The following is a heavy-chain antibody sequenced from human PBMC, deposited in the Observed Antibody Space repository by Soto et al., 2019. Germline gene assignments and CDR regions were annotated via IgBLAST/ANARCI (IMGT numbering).Heavy chain of an antibody. Sequence: QVQLQESGPGLVKPSETLSLTCTVSGGSVSSGSYYWSWIRQPPGKGLEWIGYIYYSGSTNYNASLQSLVTISVDTSKIQFSLKLSSVTAADTAVYYCARVVAVAGNWFDPLGQGTLVTVSS. V-gene: IGHV4-61*01. CDR2: IYYSGST. J-gene: IGHJ5*02. CDR3: ARVVAVAGNWFDP. CDR1: GGSVSSGSYY. D-gene: IGHD6-19*01.